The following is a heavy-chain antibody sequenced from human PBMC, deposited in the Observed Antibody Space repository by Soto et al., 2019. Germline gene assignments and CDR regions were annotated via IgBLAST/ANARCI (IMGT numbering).Heavy chain of an antibody. V-gene: IGHV4-39*01. CDR1: GDSISSGTYY. CDR2: LYYSGVT. D-gene: IGHD6-19*01. CDR3: STHGQWLAKGVY. Sequence: QLQLQESGPGLVKPSETLSLTCTVSGDSISSGTYYWGWIRQPPGKGLEWIGSLYYSGVTQYNPSLKSRVTISADTSKNHLSLKLSSLTAAETAIYYSSTHGQWLAKGVYSVQGTLVTVPS. J-gene: IGHJ4*02.